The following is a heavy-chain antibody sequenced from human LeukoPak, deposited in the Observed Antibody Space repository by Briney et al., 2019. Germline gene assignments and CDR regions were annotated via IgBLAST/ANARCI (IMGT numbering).Heavy chain of an antibody. V-gene: IGHV4-59*08. CDR2: IYYSGST. J-gene: IGHJ5*02. CDR1: GGSISSYY. Sequence: PSETLSLTCTVSGGSISSYYWSWIRQPPGKGLEWIGYIYYSGSTHYNPSLKSRVTISVDTSKNQFSLKLSSVTAADTAVYYCASTPYSSGWYKSWGQGTLVTVSS. CDR3: ASTPYSSGWYKS. D-gene: IGHD6-19*01.